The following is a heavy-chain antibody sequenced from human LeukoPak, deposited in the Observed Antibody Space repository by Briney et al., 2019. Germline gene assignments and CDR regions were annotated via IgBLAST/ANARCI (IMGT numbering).Heavy chain of an antibody. J-gene: IGHJ5*02. CDR3: AREGGRSHGTFDP. CDR2: IYYSGST. CDR1: GGSISSGGYY. D-gene: IGHD1-26*01. Sequence: PSETLSLTCTVSGGSISSGGYYWSWIRQHPGKGLEWIGYIYYSGSTYYNPSLKSRVTISVDTSKNQFSLKLSSVTAADTAVYYCAREGGRSHGTFDPWDQGTLVTVSS. V-gene: IGHV4-31*03.